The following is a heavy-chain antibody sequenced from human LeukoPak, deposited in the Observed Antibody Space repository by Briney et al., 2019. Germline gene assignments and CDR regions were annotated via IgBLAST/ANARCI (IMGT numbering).Heavy chain of an antibody. V-gene: IGHV3-48*01. CDR3: ARLYHGDPH. CDR1: GFTFSSYS. D-gene: IGHD4-17*01. CDR2: ISSSSSTI. Sequence: GGSLRLSCAASGFTFSSYSMNWVRQAPGKGLEWVSYISSSSSTIYYADSVKGRFTISRDNAKNSLYLQMNSLRAEDTAVYYCARLYHGDPHWGQGTLVTVSS. J-gene: IGHJ4*02.